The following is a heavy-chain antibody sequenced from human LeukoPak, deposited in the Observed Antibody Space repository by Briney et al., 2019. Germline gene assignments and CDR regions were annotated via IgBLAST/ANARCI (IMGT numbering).Heavy chain of an antibody. V-gene: IGHV3-23*01. CDR1: GFTFSSYA. Sequence: GGSLRLSCAASGFTFSSYAMTWVRQAPGKGLEWVSSISDSDGSTYYADSVKGRLTISRDNSKNTLYLQMNSLRAEDTAVYYCAKDLVTGSLDYWGQGTLVTVSS. D-gene: IGHD3-10*01. J-gene: IGHJ4*02. CDR3: AKDLVTGSLDY. CDR2: ISDSDGST.